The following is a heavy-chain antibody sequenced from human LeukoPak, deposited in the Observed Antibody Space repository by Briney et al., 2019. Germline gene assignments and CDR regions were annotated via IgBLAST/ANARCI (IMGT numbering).Heavy chain of an antibody. CDR1: GFTFSDYY. D-gene: IGHD5-24*01. J-gene: IGHJ3*02. CDR2: ISSSGSTI. Sequence: GGSLRLSCAASGFTFSDYYMSWIRQAPGKGLEWVSYISSSGSTIYYADSVKGRFTISRDSAKNSLYLQMNSLRAEDTAVCSCARGRDGYNSGAFDIWGQGTMVTVSS. CDR3: ARGRDGYNSGAFDI. V-gene: IGHV3-11*04.